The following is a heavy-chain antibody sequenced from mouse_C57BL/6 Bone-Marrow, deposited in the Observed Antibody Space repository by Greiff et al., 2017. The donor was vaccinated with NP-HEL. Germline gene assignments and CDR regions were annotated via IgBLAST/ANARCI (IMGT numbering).Heavy chain of an antibody. Sequence: QVQLQQPGAELVKPGASVKLSCKASGYTFTSYWMQWVKQRPGQGLEWIGEIDPSDSYTNYNQKFKGKATLTVDTSSSTAYMQLSSLTSEDSAVYYCARGDYYYGSRGAFDYWGQGTTLTVSS. CDR1: GYTFTSYW. J-gene: IGHJ2*01. V-gene: IGHV1-50*01. D-gene: IGHD1-1*01. CDR3: ARGDYYYGSRGAFDY. CDR2: IDPSDSYT.